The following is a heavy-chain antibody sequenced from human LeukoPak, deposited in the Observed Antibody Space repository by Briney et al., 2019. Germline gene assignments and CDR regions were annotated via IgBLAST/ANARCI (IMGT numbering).Heavy chain of an antibody. D-gene: IGHD3-22*01. V-gene: IGHV3-30*04. Sequence: GGSLRLSCAASGFTFSSYAMHWVRQAPGKGLEWVAVISYDGSNKYYADSVKGRFTISRDNSKNTLYLQMNSLRAEDTAVYYCARDTHHYYDSSGYLLLWGQGTLVTVSS. CDR2: ISYDGSNK. J-gene: IGHJ4*02. CDR1: GFTFSSYA. CDR3: ARDTHHYYDSSGYLLL.